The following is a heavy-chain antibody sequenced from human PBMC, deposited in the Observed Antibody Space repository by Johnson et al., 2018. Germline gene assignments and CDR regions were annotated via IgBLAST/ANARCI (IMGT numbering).Heavy chain of an antibody. CDR3: ARDRQATDWYYYYYMDV. Sequence: QVQLVESGGGLVKPGGSLRLSCAASGFTFSDYYMSWIRQAPGKGLEWVSYISSSGSTIYYADSVKGRFTISRDNAKNSLYLQMNSRRAEDTAVYSCARDRQATDWYYYYYMDVWGKGTTFTVSS. D-gene: IGHD2-21*01. J-gene: IGHJ6*03. V-gene: IGHV3-11*04. CDR2: ISSSGSTI. CDR1: GFTFSDYY.